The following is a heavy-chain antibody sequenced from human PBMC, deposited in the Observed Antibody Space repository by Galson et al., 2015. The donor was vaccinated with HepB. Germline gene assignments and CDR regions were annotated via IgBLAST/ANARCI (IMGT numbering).Heavy chain of an antibody. D-gene: IGHD2-15*01. CDR2: FGPEDGET. V-gene: IGHV1-24*01. Sequence: SVKVSCKVSGYTLTELSMHWVRQAPGKGLEWMGGFGPEDGETIYAQKFQGRVTMTEDTSTDTAYTDLSSLTSEDTAVYYCATVGGYCTGGSCYSGWFDPWGQGTLVTVSS. J-gene: IGHJ5*02. CDR1: GYTLTELS. CDR3: ATVGGYCTGGSCYSGWFDP.